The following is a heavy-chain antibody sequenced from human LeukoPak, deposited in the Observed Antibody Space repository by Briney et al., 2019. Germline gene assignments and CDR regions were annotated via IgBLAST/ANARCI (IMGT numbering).Heavy chain of an antibody. CDR1: GFAFNSYW. CDR3: TRTPYYDRDAGITFYRHFES. V-gene: IGHV3-74*01. D-gene: IGHD3-22*01. CDR2: INSDGTII. J-gene: IGHJ4*02. Sequence: GGSLRLTCAASGFAFNSYWIHWVRQAPRKGLVWVARINSDGTIIAYADSVKGRFTISRDNGKSTLYLQMDSLRADDTAVYSCTRTPYYDRDAGITFYRHFESWGQGTLVTVSS.